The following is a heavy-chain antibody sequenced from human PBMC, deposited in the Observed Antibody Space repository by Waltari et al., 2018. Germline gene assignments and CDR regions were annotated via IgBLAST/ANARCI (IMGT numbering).Heavy chain of an antibody. CDR2: ISSSSTTI. V-gene: IGHV3-48*02. J-gene: IGHJ6*04. CDR1: EFTFSSYR. CDR3: ARENYCGSGTYTMDV. Sequence: EVQLVESGGGLVQPGGSLRLSCAASEFTFSSYRMNWVRQAPGKGLEWVSYISSSSTTIYYADSVKGRFTISRDNAKNSLYLQMNSLRDEDTAVYYCARENYCGSGTYTMDVWGKGTTVTVSS. D-gene: IGHD3-10*01.